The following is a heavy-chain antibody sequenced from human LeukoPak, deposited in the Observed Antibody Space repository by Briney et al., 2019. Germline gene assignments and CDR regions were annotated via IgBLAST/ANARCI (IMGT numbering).Heavy chain of an antibody. J-gene: IGHJ4*02. CDR2: ISSTGST. Sequence: SSQNLSLTCTVSGGSISSGGHYWSWIWQPAGKGLEYLGRISSTGSTNYNPSLRSRVTISADTSKNHFSLKLTSVTAADTAVYYCARDQTYSGSGIYTYFDYWGQGIPVTVSS. D-gene: IGHD3-10*01. CDR1: GGSISSGGHY. V-gene: IGHV4-61*02. CDR3: ARDQTYSGSGIYTYFDY.